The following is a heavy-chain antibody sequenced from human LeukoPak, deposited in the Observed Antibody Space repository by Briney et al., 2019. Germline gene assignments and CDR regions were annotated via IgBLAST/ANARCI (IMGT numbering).Heavy chain of an antibody. CDR2: ISSSGTI. Sequence: GGSLRLSCAASGFTFSRYSMNWVRQTPGKGLEWVSYISSSGTIYYADSVKGRFTISRDNAKNSLYLQMNSLRGEDTAVYYCARDNIAAAALDYWGQGTLVTVSS. CDR1: GFTFSRYS. V-gene: IGHV3-48*01. D-gene: IGHD6-13*01. CDR3: ARDNIAAAALDY. J-gene: IGHJ4*02.